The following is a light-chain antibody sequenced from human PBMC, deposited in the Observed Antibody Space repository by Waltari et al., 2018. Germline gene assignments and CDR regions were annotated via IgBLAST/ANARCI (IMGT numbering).Light chain of an antibody. J-gene: IGKJ1*01. CDR2: QAS. CDR3: QQYDRYLWT. CDR1: QRIDRW. Sequence: DIQMTQSPSTLYASVGDTVTITCRASQRIDRWLAWYQQKPGTAPKLLIHQASNLQTGVPPRFSGSGSGTEFTLTISNLLPDDFATYYCQQYDRYLWTFGQGTKVEL. V-gene: IGKV1-5*03.